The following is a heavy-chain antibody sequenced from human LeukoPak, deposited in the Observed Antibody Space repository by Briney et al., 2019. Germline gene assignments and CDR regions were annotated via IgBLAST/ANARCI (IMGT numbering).Heavy chain of an antibody. V-gene: IGHV4-4*02. CDR1: GGSISSSHW. D-gene: IGHD3-10*01. CDR3: ARKDYGSGSFSRSFDY. Sequence: SETLSLTCAVSGGSISSSHWWSWVRQPPGKGLEWIGEIYHSGSTNYNPSLKSRVTISVDKSKNQFSLKLSSVTAADTATYYCARKDYGSGSFSRSFDYWGQGTLVTVSS. CDR2: IYHSGST. J-gene: IGHJ4*02.